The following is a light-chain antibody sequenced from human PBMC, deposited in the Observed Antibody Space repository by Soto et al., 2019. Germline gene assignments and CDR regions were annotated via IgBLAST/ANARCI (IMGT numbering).Light chain of an antibody. CDR2: DVS. V-gene: IGLV2-11*01. CDR1: SSDVGGWNY. J-gene: IGLJ3*02. Sequence: QSVLTQPRSVSGSPGQSVTFSCTGTSSDVGGWNYVSWYQQHPGNAPKLMIYDVSKRPSGVPDRFSATKSGNTASLTISGLQAEDEADYYCCSYAGTYTWVFGGGTKVTVL. CDR3: CSYAGTYTWV.